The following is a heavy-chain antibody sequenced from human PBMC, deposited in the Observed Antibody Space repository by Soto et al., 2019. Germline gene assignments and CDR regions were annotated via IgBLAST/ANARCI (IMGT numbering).Heavy chain of an antibody. Sequence: QLQLQESGPGLVKPSETLSLTCTVSGGSISSSSYYWGWIRQPPGKGLEWIGSIYYSGSTYYNPSLKSRVTISVDTSKNQFSLKLSSVTAADTAVYYCARRRHTGYFDLWGRGTLVTVSS. J-gene: IGHJ2*01. V-gene: IGHV4-39*01. CDR1: GGSISSSSYY. CDR2: IYYSGST. CDR3: ARRRHTGYFDL. D-gene: IGHD4-17*01.